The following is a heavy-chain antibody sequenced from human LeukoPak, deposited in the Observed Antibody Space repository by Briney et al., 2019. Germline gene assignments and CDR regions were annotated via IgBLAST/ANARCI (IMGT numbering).Heavy chain of an antibody. CDR1: GFTFSSYG. Sequence: GGCLRLACAAAGFTFSSYGMGWVSQDAGKGLDWVSSIVPACDTYYTASVQRRFTISIENANTSLYLQMNSLRAGDTAVYYCARGDGYDSSGYYFGGFDPWGQGTLVTVSS. J-gene: IGHJ5*02. CDR3: ARGDGYDSSGYYFGGFDP. D-gene: IGHD3-22*01. CDR2: IVPACDT. V-gene: IGHV3-13*01.